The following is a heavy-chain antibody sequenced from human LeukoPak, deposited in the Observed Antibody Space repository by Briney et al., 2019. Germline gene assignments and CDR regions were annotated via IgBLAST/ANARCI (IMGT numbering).Heavy chain of an antibody. J-gene: IGHJ6*02. CDR3: ARAGYSSSPMSKYGMDV. V-gene: IGHV3-66*01. CDR1: GFTVSSNY. D-gene: IGHD6-13*01. CDR2: IYSGGST. Sequence: GGSLRLSCAASGFTVSSNYMSWVRQAPGKGLEWVSVIYSGGSTYYADSVKGRFTISRDNSKNTLYLQVNSLRAEDTAVYYCARAGYSSSPMSKYGMDVWGQGTTVTVSS.